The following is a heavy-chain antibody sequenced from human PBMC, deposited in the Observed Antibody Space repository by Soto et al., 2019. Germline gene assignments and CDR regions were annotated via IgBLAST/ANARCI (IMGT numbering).Heavy chain of an antibody. CDR2: ISSSSSTI. J-gene: IGHJ5*02. V-gene: IGHV3-48*01. Sequence: GGSLRLSCAASGFTFSSYSMNWVRQAPGKGLEWVSYISSSSSTIYYADSVKGRFTISRDNAKNSLYLQMNSLRAEDTAVYYCARDFRRGSITMVRGFDPWGQGTLVTVSS. D-gene: IGHD3-10*01. CDR3: ARDFRRGSITMVRGFDP. CDR1: GFTFSSYS.